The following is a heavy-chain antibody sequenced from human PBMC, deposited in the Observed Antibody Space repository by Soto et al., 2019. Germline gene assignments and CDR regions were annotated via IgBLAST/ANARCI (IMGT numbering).Heavy chain of an antibody. CDR2: ISYDGSNK. Sequence: GWSLRLSCAASGFTFSSYGMHLVRQAPGKGLEWVAVISYDGSNKYYADSVKGRFTISRDNSKNTLYLQMNSLGAEDTAVYYCAKPHYQLLYLFYEYWGKGTLVTVSS. CDR3: AKPHYQLLYLFYEY. V-gene: IGHV3-30*18. D-gene: IGHD2-2*02. CDR1: GFTFSSYG. J-gene: IGHJ4*02.